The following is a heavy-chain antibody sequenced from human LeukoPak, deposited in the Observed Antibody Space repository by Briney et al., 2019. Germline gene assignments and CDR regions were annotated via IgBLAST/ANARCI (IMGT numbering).Heavy chain of an antibody. D-gene: IGHD2-21*01. CDR3: AKDRAYGQFLWGNDY. V-gene: IGHV3-30*02. J-gene: IGHJ4*02. CDR2: IRNDGSDK. CDR1: GFTFSSYG. Sequence: GGSLRLSCAASGFTFSSYGMHWVRQAPGKGLEWVAFIRNDGSDKYYAVSVKGRFTIPRDNSKNTLYLQMNSLRVEDTALYYCAKDRAYGQFLWGNDYWGQGTLVTVSS.